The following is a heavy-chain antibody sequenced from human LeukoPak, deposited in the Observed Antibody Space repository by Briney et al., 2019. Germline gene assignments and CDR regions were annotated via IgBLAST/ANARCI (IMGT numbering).Heavy chain of an antibody. CDR3: ARGQYYYDSSGYFDY. J-gene: IGHJ4*02. V-gene: IGHV3-53*01. CDR2: IYSGGST. CDR1: GFTVSSNY. D-gene: IGHD3-22*01. Sequence: GGSLRLSYAASGFTVSSNYMSWVRQAPGKGLEWVSVIYSGGSTYYADSVKGRFTISRDNSKNTLYLQMNSLRAEDTAVYYCARGQYYYDSSGYFDYWGQGTLVTVSS.